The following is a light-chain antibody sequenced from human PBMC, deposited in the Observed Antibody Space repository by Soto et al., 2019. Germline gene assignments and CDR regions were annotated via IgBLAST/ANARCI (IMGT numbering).Light chain of an antibody. CDR3: SSYAASNNFYFV. CDR1: SSDVGGYNY. Sequence: QSVLTQPPSASGSPGQSVTISCTGTSSDVGGYNYVSWYQQYPGRAPKLMIYEVTKRPSGVPDRFSGSKSGNTASLTVSGLQAEDVADYYCSSYAASNNFYFVFGGGTKLTVL. V-gene: IGLV2-8*01. J-gene: IGLJ3*02. CDR2: EVT.